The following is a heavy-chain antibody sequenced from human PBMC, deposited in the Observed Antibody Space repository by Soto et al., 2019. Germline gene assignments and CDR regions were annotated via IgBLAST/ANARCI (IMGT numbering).Heavy chain of an antibody. V-gene: IGHV3-30*18. J-gene: IGHJ4*02. Sequence: QVQLVESGGGVVQPGRSLRLSCAASGFTFSSYGMHWVRQAPGKGLEWVAVISYDGSNKYYADSVKGRFTISRDNSKNTLYLQMNSLRAEDTAVYYCAKDRLVVVTATFDYWGQGTLVTVSS. CDR1: GFTFSSYG. D-gene: IGHD2-21*02. CDR2: ISYDGSNK. CDR3: AKDRLVVVTATFDY.